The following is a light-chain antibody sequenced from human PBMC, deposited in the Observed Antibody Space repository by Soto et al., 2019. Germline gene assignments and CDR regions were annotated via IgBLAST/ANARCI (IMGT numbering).Light chain of an antibody. V-gene: IGKV3-15*01. Sequence: EIVMTQSPATLSLSPGESATLSCRASQSVSSNLAWYQQKPGQAPRLLIYGASTRATGIPARFSGSGSGTSFTLTISSLHSEDFEVYFCQQYNNWPPYTFGQGPKVEIK. CDR1: QSVSSN. CDR2: GAS. J-gene: IGKJ1*01. CDR3: QQYNNWPPYT.